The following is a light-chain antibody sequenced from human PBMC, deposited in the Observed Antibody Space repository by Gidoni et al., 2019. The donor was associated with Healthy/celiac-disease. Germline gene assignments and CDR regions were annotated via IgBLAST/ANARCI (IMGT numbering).Light chain of an antibody. CDR2: DAS. CDR1: QSVSSY. CDR3: QQRSNWPPSIT. Sequence: EIVLTQSPATLSLSPGERATLSCRASQSVSSYLAWYQQKPGQAPRLLIYDASNRATGIPARFSGSGSGTDVTLTISSLEPEEFAVDYCQQRSNWPPSITFGPGTKVDIK. J-gene: IGKJ3*01. V-gene: IGKV3-11*01.